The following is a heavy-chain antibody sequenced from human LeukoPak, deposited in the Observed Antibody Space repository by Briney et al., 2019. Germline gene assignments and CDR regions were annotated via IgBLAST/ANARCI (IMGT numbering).Heavy chain of an antibody. V-gene: IGHV3-9*01. D-gene: IGHD2-2*01. Sequence: GGCLRLSCAASGFTFDDYAMHWVRQAPGKGLEWVSGISWNSGSIGYADSVKGRFTISRDNAKNSLYLQMNSLRAEDTALYYCAKGVVVPAAIYGWFDPWGQGTLVTVSS. CDR1: GFTFDDYA. CDR3: AKGVVVPAAIYGWFDP. CDR2: ISWNSGSI. J-gene: IGHJ5*02.